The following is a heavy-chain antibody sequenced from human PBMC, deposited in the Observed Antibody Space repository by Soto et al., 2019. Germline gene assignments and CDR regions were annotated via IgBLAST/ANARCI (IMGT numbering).Heavy chain of an antibody. J-gene: IGHJ6*02. V-gene: IGHV4-59*01. CDR2: IYYSGST. Sequence: PSETLSLTCTVSGDSISAYYWSWIRQPPGKGLEWIGYIYYSGSTNYNPSLKSRVTISVDTSKNQFSLKLSSVTAADTAVYYCARESYSSSWYYYYGMDVWGQGTTVTVSS. CDR3: ARESYSSSWYYYYGMDV. D-gene: IGHD6-13*01. CDR1: GDSISAYY.